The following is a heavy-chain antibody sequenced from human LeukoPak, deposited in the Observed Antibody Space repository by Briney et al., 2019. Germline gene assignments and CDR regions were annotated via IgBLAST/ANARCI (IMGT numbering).Heavy chain of an antibody. D-gene: IGHD1-1*01. V-gene: IGHV5-10-1*01. J-gene: IGHJ4*02. CDR2: VDPSDSYT. CDR3: ARHVGYLEDY. Sequence: PGESLRISFQGSGYSFTSYWISWVRQMPGQGLEGMGRVDPSDSYTNYSPSFQGHVTISADKSISTAYLPWSSLKASDTAMYYCARHVGYLEDYWGQGTLVTVSS. CDR1: GYSFTSYW.